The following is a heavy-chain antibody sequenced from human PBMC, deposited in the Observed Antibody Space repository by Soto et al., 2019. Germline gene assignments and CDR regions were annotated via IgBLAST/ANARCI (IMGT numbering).Heavy chain of an antibody. D-gene: IGHD3-9*01. J-gene: IGHJ4*02. CDR3: ARGNETGLFDY. CDR2: ISSSSSYI. Sequence: PGGSLRLSCAASGFTFSSYSMNWVRQAPGKGLEWVSSISSSSSYIYYADSVKGRLTISRDNAKNSLYLQMNSLRAEDTAVYYCARGNETGLFDYWGQGTLVTVSS. V-gene: IGHV3-21*01. CDR1: GFTFSSYS.